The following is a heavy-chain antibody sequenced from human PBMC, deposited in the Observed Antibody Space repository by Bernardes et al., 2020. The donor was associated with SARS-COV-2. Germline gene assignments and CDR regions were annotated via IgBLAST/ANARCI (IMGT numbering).Heavy chain of an antibody. J-gene: IGHJ6*02. V-gene: IGHV3-23*01. D-gene: IGHD5-18*01. CDR1: GFTFSSYA. Sequence: GSLRLSCAASGFTFSSYAMSWVRQAPGKGLEWVSAISGSGGSTYYADSVKGRFTISRDNSKNTLYLQMNSLRAEDTAVYYCAKDRIRDTAMVTAYGMDVWGQGTTVTVSS. CDR2: ISGSGGST. CDR3: AKDRIRDTAMVTAYGMDV.